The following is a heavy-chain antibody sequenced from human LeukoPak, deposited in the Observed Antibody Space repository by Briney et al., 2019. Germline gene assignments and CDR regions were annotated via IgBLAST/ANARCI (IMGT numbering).Heavy chain of an antibody. V-gene: IGHV4-39*01. J-gene: IGHJ2*01. D-gene: IGHD2-2*01. CDR3: AKHVAYYSDTRCYSAWYFDL. Sequence: SETLSLTCSVSGGSITSSSHYWGWIRQSPEKGLEWIGSIYYSGSTYYNPSLKSRVTISIDTSRSQFSLKLNSVTAADTAIFYCAKHVAYYSDTRCYSAWYFDLWVRGTQV. CDR1: GGSITSSSHY. CDR2: IYYSGST.